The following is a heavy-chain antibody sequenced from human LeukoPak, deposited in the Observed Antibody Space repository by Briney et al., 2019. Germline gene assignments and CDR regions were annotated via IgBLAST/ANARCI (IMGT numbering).Heavy chain of an antibody. D-gene: IGHD2/OR15-2a*01. V-gene: IGHV1-46*01. CDR2: INPSGGST. Sequence: GASVKVSCKASGYTFTNYYIHWVRQAPGQGLEWMGMINPSGGSTSYAQKFQGRVTVTSDMSTNTVYMELSSLRSEDTAIYYCARNHHYFDIAFDYWGQGSLVTVSS. CDR3: ARNHHYFDIAFDY. CDR1: GYTFTNYY. J-gene: IGHJ4*02.